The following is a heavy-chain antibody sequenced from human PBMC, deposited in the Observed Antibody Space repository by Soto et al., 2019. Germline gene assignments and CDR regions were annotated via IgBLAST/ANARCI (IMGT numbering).Heavy chain of an antibody. Sequence: ASVKVSCKASGYTFTCYGICWVRQAPGQGLEWMGWISAYNGNTNYAQKLQGRVTMTTDTSTSTAYMELSSLRSEDTAVYYCARYDYNGYYFDYWGQGTLVTVSS. J-gene: IGHJ4*02. CDR1: GYTFTCYG. V-gene: IGHV1-18*01. CDR3: ARYDYNGYYFDY. CDR2: ISAYNGNT. D-gene: IGHD4-4*01.